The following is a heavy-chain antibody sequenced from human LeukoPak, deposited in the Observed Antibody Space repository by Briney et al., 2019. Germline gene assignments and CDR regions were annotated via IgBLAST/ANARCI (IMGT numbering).Heavy chain of an antibody. J-gene: IGHJ4*02. CDR2: IYRDDDK. D-gene: IGHD3-22*01. CDR3: AHRRSGYNFNNGDFDY. CDR1: GFSLSTSGVG. V-gene: IGHV2-5*02. Sequence: SGPTLVNPTQTLTLTCTFSGFSLSTSGVGVGWIRQPPGKALEWLALIYRDDDKRHNPFLKSRLTITKDTSKNQVVLTMTNMDPVDTATYYCAHRRSGYNFNNGDFDYWGQGTLVTVSS.